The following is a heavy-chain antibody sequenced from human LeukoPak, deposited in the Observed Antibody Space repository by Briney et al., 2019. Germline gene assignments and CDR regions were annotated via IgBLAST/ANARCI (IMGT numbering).Heavy chain of an antibody. CDR3: ARVSVTAIRSYYMDV. V-gene: IGHV3-21*01. CDR1: GFTFSSYS. D-gene: IGHD2-21*02. CDR2: ISSSSSYI. J-gene: IGHJ6*03. Sequence: GGSLRLSCAASGFTFSSYSMNWVRQAPGKGLEWVSSISSSSSYIYYADSVKGRFTISRDNAKNSLYLQMNSLRAEDTAVYYCARVSVTAIRSYYMDVWGKGTTVTISS.